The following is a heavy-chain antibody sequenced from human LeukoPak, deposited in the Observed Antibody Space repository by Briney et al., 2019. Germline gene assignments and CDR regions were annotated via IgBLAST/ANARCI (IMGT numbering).Heavy chain of an antibody. J-gene: IGHJ6*03. D-gene: IGHD2-15*01. CDR3: ARQAVVAARYYYYMDV. CDR1: GYSFTSYW. CDR2: IYPGDSDT. Sequence: GESLKISCKGSGYSFTSYWIGWVRQMPGKGLEWMGIIYPGDSDTRYSPSFQGQVTISADKSISTAYLQWSSLKASGTAMYYCARQAVVAARYYYYMDVWGKGTTVTVSS. V-gene: IGHV5-51*01.